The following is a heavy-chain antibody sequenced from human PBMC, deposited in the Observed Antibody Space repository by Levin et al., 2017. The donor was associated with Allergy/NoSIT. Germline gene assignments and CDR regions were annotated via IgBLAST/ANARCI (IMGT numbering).Heavy chain of an antibody. CDR2: IYYSGST. V-gene: IGHV4-39*01. CDR3: ARVADITLIQGPTFDY. J-gene: IGHJ4*02. CDR1: GGSIRSSGYY. Sequence: PSQTLSLPCTVSGGSIRSSGYYWGWIRQPPGKGLEWIATIYYSGSTYYNPSLKSRVTISVDTSKNQFSLKLSSVTAADTAVYFCARVADITLIQGPTFDYWGQGTLVTVSS. D-gene: IGHD3-10*01.